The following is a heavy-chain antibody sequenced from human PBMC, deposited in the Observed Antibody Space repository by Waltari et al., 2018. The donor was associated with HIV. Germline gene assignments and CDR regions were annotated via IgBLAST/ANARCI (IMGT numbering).Heavy chain of an antibody. CDR3: ARERYCSGGSCPFDY. CDR2: IYYSGST. Sequence: QLQLQESGPGLVKPSETLSLTCTVSGGSISSSSYYWGWIRQPPGKGLEWIGSIYYSGSTYYNPSLKSRLTRSVDTSKNQFSLKLSSVTAADTAVYYCARERYCSGGSCPFDYWGQGTLVTVSS. V-gene: IGHV4-39*07. D-gene: IGHD2-15*01. CDR1: GGSISSSSYY. J-gene: IGHJ4*02.